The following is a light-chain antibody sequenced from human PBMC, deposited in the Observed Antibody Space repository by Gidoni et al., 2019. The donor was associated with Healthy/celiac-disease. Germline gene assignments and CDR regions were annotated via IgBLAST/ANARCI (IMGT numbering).Light chain of an antibody. CDR2: DAS. J-gene: IGKJ5*01. CDR1: QSISSW. V-gene: IGKV1-5*01. Sequence: DMQKTQSPSTLSASVGDRVTITCRASQSISSWLAWYQQKPGKAPKLLIYDASSLDSGVPSRFSGSGSGTEFTLPIRSLQPDDFATYYCQQYNSYPITFGQGTRLEIK. CDR3: QQYNSYPIT.